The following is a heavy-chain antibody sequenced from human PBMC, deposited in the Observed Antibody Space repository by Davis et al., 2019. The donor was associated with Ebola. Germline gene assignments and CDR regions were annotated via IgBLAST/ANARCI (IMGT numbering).Heavy chain of an antibody. V-gene: IGHV3-11*04. CDR2: ISSSSSTI. J-gene: IGHJ3*02. Sequence: GSLRLSCAASGFTFSDYYMSWIRQAPGKGLEWVSYISSSSSTIYYADSVKGRFTISRDNAKNSLYLQMNSLSAEDTAVYYCARGGYYDSSGYSHDAFDIWGQGTMVTVSS. D-gene: IGHD3-22*01. CDR1: GFTFSDYY. CDR3: ARGGYYDSSGYSHDAFDI.